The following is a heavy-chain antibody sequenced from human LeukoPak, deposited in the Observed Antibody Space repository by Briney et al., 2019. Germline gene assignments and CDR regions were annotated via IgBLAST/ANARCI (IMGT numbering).Heavy chain of an antibody. J-gene: IGHJ1*01. CDR3: AKVNIWQQLEESAEYFQH. V-gene: IGHV3-30*18. D-gene: IGHD6-13*01. Sequence: SGGSLRLSCAASGFTFSSYGMHWVRQAPGKGLEWVTVISYDGSNKYYADSVKGRFTISRDNSKNTLYLQMNSLRAEDTAVYYCAKVNIWQQLEESAEYFQHWGQGTLVTVSS. CDR2: ISYDGSNK. CDR1: GFTFSSYG.